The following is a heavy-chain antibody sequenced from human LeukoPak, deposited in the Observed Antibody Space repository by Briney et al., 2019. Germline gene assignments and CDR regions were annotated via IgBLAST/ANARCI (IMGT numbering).Heavy chain of an antibody. Sequence: SQTLSLTCAISGDSVLSNTVAWNWIRQSPSGGLEWLGRTYYRSKWYTDYAVSVGSRVIINPDTSNNQFFLQLNFVTPEDTAVYYCARDESGSRLDYWGQGTLVTVSS. V-gene: IGHV6-1*01. J-gene: IGHJ4*02. CDR2: TYYRSKWYT. D-gene: IGHD1-26*01. CDR1: GDSVLSNTVA. CDR3: ARDESGSRLDY.